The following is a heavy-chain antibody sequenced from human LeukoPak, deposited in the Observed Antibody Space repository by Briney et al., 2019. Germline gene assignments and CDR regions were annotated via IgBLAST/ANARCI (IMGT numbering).Heavy chain of an antibody. J-gene: IGHJ4*02. CDR2: INAGNGNT. CDR1: GYTFTSYA. V-gene: IGHV1-3*03. Sequence: ASVKVSCKASGYTFTSYAMHWVRQAPGQRLEWMGWINAGNGNTKYSQEFQGRVTITRDTSASTAYMELSSLRSEDMAVYYCARSRVVALYYFDYWGQGTLVTVSS. CDR3: ARSRVVALYYFDY. D-gene: IGHD2-21*01.